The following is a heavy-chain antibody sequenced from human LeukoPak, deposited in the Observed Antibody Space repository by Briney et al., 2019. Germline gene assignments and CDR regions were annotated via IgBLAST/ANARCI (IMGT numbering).Heavy chain of an antibody. CDR1: GGSVSSGSYY. CDR2: IYYSGST. Sequence: SETLSLTCTVSGGSVSSGSYYWSWIRQPPGKGLVWIGYIYYSGSTNYNPSLKSRVTISVDTSKNQFSLKLSSVTAADTAVYYCARDKGYYGMDVWGQGTTVTVSS. J-gene: IGHJ6*02. V-gene: IGHV4-61*01. CDR3: ARDKGYYGMDV.